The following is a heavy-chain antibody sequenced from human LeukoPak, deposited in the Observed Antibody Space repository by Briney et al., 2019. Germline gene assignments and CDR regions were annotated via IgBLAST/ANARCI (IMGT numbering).Heavy chain of an antibody. Sequence: GASVKVSCKASGYTFTGYYMHWVRQAPGQGLEWMGWINPNSGGTNYAQKFQGRVTMTRDTSISTAYMKLSRLRSDDTAVYYCARGVPGTYYYYYMDDWGKGTTVTVSS. J-gene: IGHJ6*03. CDR1: GYTFTGYY. V-gene: IGHV1-2*02. CDR2: INPNSGGT. CDR3: ARGVPGTYYYYYMDD. D-gene: IGHD2-2*01.